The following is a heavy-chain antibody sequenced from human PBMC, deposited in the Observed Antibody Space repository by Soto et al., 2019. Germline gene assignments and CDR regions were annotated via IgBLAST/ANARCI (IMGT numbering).Heavy chain of an antibody. V-gene: IGHV4-39*01. CDR2: IYYSGST. Sequence: QLQLQESGPGLVKPSETLSLTCTVSGGSISSSSYYWGWIRQPPGKGLEWIGSIYYSGSTYYNPSLKSRVTISVDTSKNQFSLTLSSVTAADTAVYYCASGRVVVPAAIYYWGQGTLVTVSS. J-gene: IGHJ4*02. CDR1: GGSISSSSYY. CDR3: ASGRVVVPAAIYY. D-gene: IGHD2-2*02.